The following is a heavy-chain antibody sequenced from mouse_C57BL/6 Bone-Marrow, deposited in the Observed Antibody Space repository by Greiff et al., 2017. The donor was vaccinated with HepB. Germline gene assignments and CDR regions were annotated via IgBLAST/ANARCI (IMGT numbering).Heavy chain of an antibody. CDR2: IYPRSGNT. D-gene: IGHD1-1*01. CDR1: GYTFTSYG. V-gene: IGHV1-81*01. CDR3: ARYYGSSYPSYWYFDV. Sequence: VQLQQSGAELARPGASVKLSCKASGYTFTSYGISWVKQRTGQGLEWIGEIYPRSGNTYYNEKFKGKATLTADKSSSTAYMELRSLTSEDSAVYFCARYYGSSYPSYWYFDVWGTGTTVTVSS. J-gene: IGHJ1*03.